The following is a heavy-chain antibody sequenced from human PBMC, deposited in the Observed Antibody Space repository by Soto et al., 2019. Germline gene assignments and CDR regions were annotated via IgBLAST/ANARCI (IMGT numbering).Heavy chain of an antibody. CDR2: ITYSSTTI. Sequence: GVSLSLSCAAGGVCFSRYNMNWVRQTPGKGLEWVSYITYSSTTISYADSVNVRFTISRDNAKNSLYLQMNSLIDEDTAVKYCARAGLAPFDHWGQGTLVTVSS. CDR1: GVCFSRYN. V-gene: IGHV3-48*02. CDR3: ARAGLAPFDH. J-gene: IGHJ4*02.